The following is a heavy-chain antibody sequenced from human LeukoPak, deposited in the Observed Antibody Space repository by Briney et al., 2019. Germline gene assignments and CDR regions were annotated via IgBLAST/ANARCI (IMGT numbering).Heavy chain of an antibody. J-gene: IGHJ6*03. D-gene: IGHD2-15*01. V-gene: IGHV3-23*01. CDR3: AKNGDRGAFCSGGTCYPYYYYYMDV. Sequence: GGTLRLSCAASGFTFSTYGMSWVRQAPGKGLEWVSAVSSTGGTTYYADSVKGRFTISRDNSKNTLFLQINSLRAEDTAVYYCAKNGDRGAFCSGGTCYPYYYYYMDVWGKGTTVTISS. CDR1: GFTFSTYG. CDR2: VSSTGGTT.